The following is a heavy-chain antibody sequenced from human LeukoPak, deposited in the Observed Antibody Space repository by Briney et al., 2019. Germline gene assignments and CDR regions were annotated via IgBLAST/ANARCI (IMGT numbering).Heavy chain of an antibody. Sequence: GSLRLSCAASGFTFSTYDMNWVRQAPGKGLEWVSYISGTGNTIYYADSVKGRFTVSRDNAKNSLYLQMNSLRAEDTAIYYCAKALRHFGETFDYWGQGTVVTVSS. CDR2: ISGTGNTI. CDR1: GFTFSTYD. J-gene: IGHJ4*01. V-gene: IGHV3-48*03. CDR3: AKALRHFGETFDY. D-gene: IGHD3-3*02.